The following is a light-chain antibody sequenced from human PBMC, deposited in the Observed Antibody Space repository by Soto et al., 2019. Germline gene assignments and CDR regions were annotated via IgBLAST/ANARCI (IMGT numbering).Light chain of an antibody. CDR2: GAS. CDR3: QQYGSSQIT. Sequence: EVVITQSPATLSVCPGERVMVPCRASQSVSSDLACHHHKPGQAPRLLIYGASTRATGIPDRFSGSGSGTDFTLTISRLEPEDFAVYYCQQYGSSQITFGQGTRLE. V-gene: IGKV3-20*01. CDR1: QSVSSD. J-gene: IGKJ5*01.